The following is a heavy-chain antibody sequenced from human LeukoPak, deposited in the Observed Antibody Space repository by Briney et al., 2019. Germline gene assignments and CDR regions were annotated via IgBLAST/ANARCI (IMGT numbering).Heavy chain of an antibody. CDR3: ARDHIAAAGTSDY. CDR1: GFTFSSYS. D-gene: IGHD6-13*01. J-gene: IGHJ4*02. V-gene: IGHV3-48*01. CDR2: ISSSSSTI. Sequence: GGSLRLSCAASGFTFSSYSMNWVRQAPGKGLEWVSYISSSSSTIYYADSVKGRFTISRDNAKNSLYLQMNSLRAEDTAVYYCARDHIAAAGTSDYWGQGTLVTVSS.